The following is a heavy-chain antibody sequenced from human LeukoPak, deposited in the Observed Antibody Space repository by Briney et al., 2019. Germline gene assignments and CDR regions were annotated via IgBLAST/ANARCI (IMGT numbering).Heavy chain of an antibody. J-gene: IGHJ4*02. CDR3: ARGPTVTYFDY. D-gene: IGHD4-11*01. Sequence: GGSLRLSCAASGFTFSSYEMHWVRQAPGKGLEWVSYISSSGSTIYYADSVKGRFTISRDNAKNSLYLQMNSLRAEDTAVYYCARGPTVTYFDYWGQGTLVTVSS. V-gene: IGHV3-48*03. CDR1: GFTFSSYE. CDR2: ISSSGSTI.